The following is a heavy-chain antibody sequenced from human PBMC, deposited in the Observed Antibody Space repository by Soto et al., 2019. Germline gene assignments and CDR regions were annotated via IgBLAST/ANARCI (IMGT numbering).Heavy chain of an antibody. J-gene: IGHJ4*02. CDR2: ISGSGGST. D-gene: IGHD5-18*01. CDR3: AKAAVDTAMDPYYFDY. V-gene: IGHV3-23*01. Sequence: GGSLRLSCAASGFTFSSYAMSWVRQAPGKGLEWVSAISGSGGSTYYADSVKGRFTISRDNSKNTLYLQMNSLRAEDTAVYYCAKAAVDTAMDPYYFDYWGQGTLVTVSS. CDR1: GFTFSSYA.